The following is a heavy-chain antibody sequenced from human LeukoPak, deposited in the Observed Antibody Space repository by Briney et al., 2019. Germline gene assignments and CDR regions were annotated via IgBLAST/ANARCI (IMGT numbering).Heavy chain of an antibody. D-gene: IGHD5-24*01. J-gene: IGHJ4*02. V-gene: IGHV4-59*01. Sequence: SETLSLTCTVSGGSISSYHWSWIRQPPGKGLEWIGYIYYSGSTNYNPSLKSRVTMSVDTSKNQFSLKLSSVTAADTAVYYCARGKLPGVYWGQGTLVTVSS. CDR3: ARGKLPGVY. CDR2: IYYSGST. CDR1: GGSISSYH.